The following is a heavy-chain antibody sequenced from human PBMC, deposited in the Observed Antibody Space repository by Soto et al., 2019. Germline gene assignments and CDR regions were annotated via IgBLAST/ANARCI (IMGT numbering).Heavy chain of an antibody. CDR1: GFTFSSYA. CDR2: ISGSGGST. CDR3: AKTHDYSNYGGGFDY. V-gene: IGHV3-23*01. J-gene: IGHJ4*02. D-gene: IGHD4-4*01. Sequence: GGSLRLSCAASGFTFSSYAMSWVRQAPGKGLEWVSAISGSGGSTYYADSVKGRFTISRDNSKNTLYLQMNSLRAEDTAVYYCAKTHDYSNYGGGFDYWGQGTLVTVSS.